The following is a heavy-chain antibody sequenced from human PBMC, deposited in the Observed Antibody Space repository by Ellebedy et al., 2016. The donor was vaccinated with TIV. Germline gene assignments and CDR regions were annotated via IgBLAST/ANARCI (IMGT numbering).Heavy chain of an antibody. D-gene: IGHD2-8*02. V-gene: IGHV4-59*01. J-gene: IGHJ3*02. CDR2: IYYSGST. Sequence: MPSETLSLTCTVSGGSISSYYWSWIRQPPGKGLEWIGYIYYSGSTNYNPSLKSRVTISVDTSKNQFSLKLNSVTAADTAVYYCARVVWQQTVSYALDIWGQGTMVTVSS. CDR1: GGSISSYY. CDR3: ARVVWQQTVSYALDI.